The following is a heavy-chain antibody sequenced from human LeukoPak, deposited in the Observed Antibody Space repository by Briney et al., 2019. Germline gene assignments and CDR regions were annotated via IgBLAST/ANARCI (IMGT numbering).Heavy chain of an antibody. CDR1: GFTFSRHG. J-gene: IGHJ4*02. D-gene: IGHD4-11*01. Sequence: GGSLRLSCVASGFTFSRHGMNWVRQAPGKGLEWVSAISPSGDIKYYVDSVKGRFTVSRDNSKNTLYLQINSLRDEDTAVYYCAKDRGWATVTTYDYWGQGTLVTVSS. CDR2: ISPSGDIK. CDR3: AKDRGWATVTTYDY. V-gene: IGHV3-23*01.